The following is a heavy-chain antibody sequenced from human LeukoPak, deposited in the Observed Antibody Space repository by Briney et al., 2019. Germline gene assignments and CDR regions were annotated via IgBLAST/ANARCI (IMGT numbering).Heavy chain of an antibody. CDR2: IYSGGST. V-gene: IGHV3-53*01. CDR1: GFTSSSYA. J-gene: IGHJ6*02. CDR3: ARVNIDPYYYYCMDV. Sequence: GGSLRLSCAASGFTSSSYAMSWVRQAPGKGLEWVSVIYSGGSTYYADSVKGRFTISRDNSKNTLYLQMNSLRAEDTAVYYCARVNIDPYYYYCMDVWGQGTTVTVSS. D-gene: IGHD5-12*01.